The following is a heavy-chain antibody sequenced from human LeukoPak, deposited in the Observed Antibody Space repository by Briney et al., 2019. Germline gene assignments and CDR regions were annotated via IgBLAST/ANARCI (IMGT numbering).Heavy chain of an antibody. Sequence: SETLSLTCTVSGGSISSYYWSWIRQPAGKGLEWIGRIYTSGSTNYNPSLKSRVTMSVDTSKNQFSLKLSSVTAADTAVYYCARVRDGEYDILTEVDYWGQGTLVTVSS. D-gene: IGHD3-9*01. V-gene: IGHV4-4*07. CDR3: ARVRDGEYDILTEVDY. J-gene: IGHJ4*02. CDR2: IYTSGST. CDR1: GGSISSYY.